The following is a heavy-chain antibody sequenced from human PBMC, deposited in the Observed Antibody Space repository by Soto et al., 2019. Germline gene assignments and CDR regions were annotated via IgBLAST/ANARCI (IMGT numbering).Heavy chain of an antibody. Sequence: GASVKVSCKASGYTFTSYDSNWVRQATGQGLEWMGWMNPNSGNTGYAQKFQGRVTMTRNTSISTAYMELSSLRSEDTAVYYCARPPYSSSLPDYWGQGTLVTVSS. CDR2: MNPNSGNT. CDR1: GYTFTSYD. J-gene: IGHJ4*02. D-gene: IGHD6-13*01. V-gene: IGHV1-8*01. CDR3: ARPPYSSSLPDY.